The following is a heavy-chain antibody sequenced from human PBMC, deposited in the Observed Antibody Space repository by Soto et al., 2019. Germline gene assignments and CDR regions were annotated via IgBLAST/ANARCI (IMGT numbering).Heavy chain of an antibody. V-gene: IGHV4-39*01. D-gene: IGHD3-22*01. Sequence: QLLLQESGPGLVKPSETLSLTCTVSGGSILDSTYYWAWIRQSPGKGLEWIGTIFYSGGTFYTPSLKSQAPMSVDTSNNQFPLKLSSVTAADTAVYYCARQASGYYYGCFDPWGQGTLVTVSS. CDR2: IFYSGGT. CDR3: ARQASGYYYGCFDP. J-gene: IGHJ5*02. CDR1: GGSILDSTYY.